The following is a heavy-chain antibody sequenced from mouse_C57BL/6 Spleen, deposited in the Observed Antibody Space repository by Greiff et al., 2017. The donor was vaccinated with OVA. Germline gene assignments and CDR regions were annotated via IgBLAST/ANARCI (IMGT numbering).Heavy chain of an antibody. J-gene: IGHJ1*03. CDR2: IDPEDGET. CDR1: GFNIKDYY. Sequence: EVQLQQSGAELVKPGASVKLSCTASGFNIKDYYMHWVKQRTEQGLEWIGRIDPEDGETKYAPNFQGKATITADTSSNTAYLQLSSLTSEDTAVYYCARSAYGSSSVGYFDVWGTGTTVTVSS. V-gene: IGHV14-2*01. CDR3: ARSAYGSSSVGYFDV. D-gene: IGHD1-1*01.